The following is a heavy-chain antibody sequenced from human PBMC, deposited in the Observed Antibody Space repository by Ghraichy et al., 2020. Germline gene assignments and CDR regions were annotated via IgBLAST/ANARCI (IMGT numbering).Heavy chain of an antibody. CDR2: IDRDGSEK. Sequence: GESLNISCSVSGFTFSSYWMAWVRQAPGKGLEWVANIDRDGSEKTYVDSVKGRFTISRDNAKNSLYLQMTDLKVDDTAVYYCAVSAVGSDADYWGQGTLVTVSS. J-gene: IGHJ4*02. CDR3: AVSAVGSDADY. V-gene: IGHV3-7*03. D-gene: IGHD6-13*01. CDR1: GFTFSSYW.